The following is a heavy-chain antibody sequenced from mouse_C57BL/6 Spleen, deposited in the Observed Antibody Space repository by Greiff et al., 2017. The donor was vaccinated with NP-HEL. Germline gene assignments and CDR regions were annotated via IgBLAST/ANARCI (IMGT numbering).Heavy chain of an antibody. D-gene: IGHD1-1*01. CDR3: ARVPITTVVRWYFDG. CDR2: IYPRSGNT. Sequence: QVQLKQSGAELARPGASVKLSCKASVYTFTSYGISWVKQRTGQGLEWIGEIYPRSGNTYYNEKFKGKATLTADKSSSTAYMELRSLTSEDSAVYFCARVPITTVVRWYFDGWGTGTTVTVSS. V-gene: IGHV1-81*01. CDR1: VYTFTSYG. J-gene: IGHJ1*03.